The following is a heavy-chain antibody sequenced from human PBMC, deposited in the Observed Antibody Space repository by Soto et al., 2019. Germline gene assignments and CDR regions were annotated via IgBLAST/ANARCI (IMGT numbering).Heavy chain of an antibody. Sequence: GGSLRLSCAASGFTFTIYAMCWVRQAPGKGLEWVSSISVSGDRTFYADSVKGRFTISRDNSKNTLYLQMNSLRAEDTAVYYCAKDSSAYYYDSSGYYYFDYWGQGTLVTVSS. CDR1: GFTFTIYA. CDR3: AKDSSAYYYDSSGYYYFDY. J-gene: IGHJ4*02. CDR2: ISVSGDRT. V-gene: IGHV3-23*01. D-gene: IGHD3-22*01.